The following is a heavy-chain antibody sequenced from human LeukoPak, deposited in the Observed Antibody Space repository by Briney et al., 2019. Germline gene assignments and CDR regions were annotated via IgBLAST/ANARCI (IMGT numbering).Heavy chain of an antibody. D-gene: IGHD6-13*01. J-gene: IGHJ4*02. Sequence: PSETLSLTCTVSGGSISSYYWSWIRQPPGKGLEWIGYIYYSGSTNYNPSLKSRVTISVDTSKNQFSLKLSSVTAADTAVYYCARDRGIAAAGTLVLWDYWGQGTLVTVSS. CDR2: IYYSGST. V-gene: IGHV4-59*12. CDR3: ARDRGIAAAGTLVLWDY. CDR1: GGSISSYY.